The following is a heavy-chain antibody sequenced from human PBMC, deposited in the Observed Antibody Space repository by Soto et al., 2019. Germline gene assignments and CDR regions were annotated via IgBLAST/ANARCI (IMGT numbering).Heavy chain of an antibody. V-gene: IGHV3-33*01. Sequence: PGGSLRLSCAASGFTFSSYGMHWVRQAPGKGLEWVAVIWYDGSNKYYADSVKGRFTISRDNSKNTLYLQMNSLRAEDTAVYYCARDGSTGDYYYYGMDVWGQGTTVTVSS. CDR2: IWYDGSNK. D-gene: IGHD3-10*01. J-gene: IGHJ6*02. CDR3: ARDGSTGDYYYYGMDV. CDR1: GFTFSSYG.